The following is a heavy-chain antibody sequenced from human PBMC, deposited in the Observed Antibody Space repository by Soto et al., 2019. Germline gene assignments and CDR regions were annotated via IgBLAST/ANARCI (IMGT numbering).Heavy chain of an antibody. CDR3: TTDYSSGCYANWFDP. CDR2: IKNKTDGGTT. Sequence: RLSCSASGFTFSNAWMSWVRQAPGKGLEWVGRIKNKTDGGTTDYAAPVKGRFTISRDDSKNTLYLQMNSLKTEDTAVYYCTTDYSSGCYANWFDPWGQGTLVTVSS. CDR1: GFTFSNAW. J-gene: IGHJ5*02. D-gene: IGHD6-19*01. V-gene: IGHV3-15*01.